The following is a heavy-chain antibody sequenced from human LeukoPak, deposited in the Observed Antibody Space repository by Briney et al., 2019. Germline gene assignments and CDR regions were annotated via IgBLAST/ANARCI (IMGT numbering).Heavy chain of an antibody. J-gene: IGHJ4*02. Sequence: PGGSLRLSCAASGFTFNNYAMNWVRQASGKGLEWVSGISGFGGSTYYAPSVKGRHTISRDNFGNMLYLHLDSLRVEDTAIYYCARRSGSSWSSFDYWGQGALVTVSS. V-gene: IGHV3-23*01. D-gene: IGHD6-13*01. CDR2: ISGFGGST. CDR3: ARRSGSSWSSFDY. CDR1: GFTFNNYA.